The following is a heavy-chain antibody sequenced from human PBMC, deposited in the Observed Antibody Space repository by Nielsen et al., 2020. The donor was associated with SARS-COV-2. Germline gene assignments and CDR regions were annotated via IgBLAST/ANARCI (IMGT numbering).Heavy chain of an antibody. Sequence: ASVKVSCKVSGNTLTDLSLHWVRQAPGKGLEWMGGYHPEIGDTVYAQNFQGRVSLTEDTSTDTAYMELSSLRSEDTAVYYCATITPIVGATPGPYYYYYGMDVWGQGTTVTVSS. D-gene: IGHD1-26*01. V-gene: IGHV1-24*01. CDR2: YHPEIGDT. CDR3: ATITPIVGATPGPYYYYYGMDV. CDR1: GNTLTDLS. J-gene: IGHJ6*02.